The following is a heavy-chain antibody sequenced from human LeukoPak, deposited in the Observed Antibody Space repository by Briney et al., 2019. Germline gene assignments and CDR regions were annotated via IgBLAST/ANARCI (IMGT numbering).Heavy chain of an antibody. CDR2: ISSRSISV. CDR1: GFVFSSYE. V-gene: IGHV3-48*03. D-gene: IGHD4-17*01. CDR3: ARQRFFGDYAGDY. Sequence: GGSLRLSCATSGFVFSSYEMNWVRQAPGKGLEWVSYISSRSISVYYADSVQGRFTISRDNAKNSLYLQMNSLRAEDTAVYYCARQRFFGDYAGDYWGQGTLVTVSS. J-gene: IGHJ4*02.